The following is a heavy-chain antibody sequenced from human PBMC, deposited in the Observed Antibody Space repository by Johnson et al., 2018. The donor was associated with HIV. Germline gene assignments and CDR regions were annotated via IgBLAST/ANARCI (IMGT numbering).Heavy chain of an antibody. Sequence: VQPVESGGGVVQPGRSLTLSCASSGFTFSSYAMRWVRQAPGKGLEWVAAISGCGGSTYYADSVKGRFTISRDNSKNTLYLQMNSLRTEDTAVYYCARFPATGSYVDAFDIWGQGTMVTVSS. V-gene: IGHV3-23*04. CDR1: GFTFSSYA. CDR3: ARFPATGSYVDAFDI. CDR2: ISGCGGST. D-gene: IGHD3-9*01. J-gene: IGHJ3*02.